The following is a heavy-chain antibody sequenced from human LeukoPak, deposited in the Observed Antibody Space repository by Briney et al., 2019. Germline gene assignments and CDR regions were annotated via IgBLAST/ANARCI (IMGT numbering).Heavy chain of an antibody. D-gene: IGHD2-15*01. CDR3: ARADWWWLAPGGYYYYYMDV. Sequence: SETLSLTCTVSGGSISSSSYYWGWIRQPPGKGLEWIGSIYYSGSTYYNPSLKSRVTISVDTSKNQFSLKLSSVTAADTAVYYCARADWWWLAPGGYYYYYMDVWGKGTTVTVSS. J-gene: IGHJ6*03. V-gene: IGHV4-39*07. CDR2: IYYSGST. CDR1: GGSISSSSYY.